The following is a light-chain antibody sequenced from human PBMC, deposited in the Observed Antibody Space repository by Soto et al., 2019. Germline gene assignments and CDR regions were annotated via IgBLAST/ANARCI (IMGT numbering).Light chain of an antibody. Sequence: DIQMTQSPSSLSASVGDRVTITCQASQDIKNYLNWYQQKPGKAPNLLIYDTSNLKTGVPSRFSGSGSGTHFTITISSLQPEDIATYYCQHYDHLPPLSFGGGTKVEIK. J-gene: IGKJ4*01. CDR1: QDIKNY. CDR2: DTS. CDR3: QHYDHLPPLS. V-gene: IGKV1-33*01.